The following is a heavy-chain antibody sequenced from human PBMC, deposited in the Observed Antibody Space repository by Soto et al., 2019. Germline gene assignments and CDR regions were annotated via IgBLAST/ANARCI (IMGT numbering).Heavy chain of an antibody. J-gene: IGHJ6*02. V-gene: IGHV5-51*01. D-gene: IGHD3-3*01. Sequence: GESLKISCQASGYSFTSYWIGWVRQMPGKGLEWMGIIYPGDSDTRYSPSFQGQVTTSADKSISTAYLQWSSLKASDTAMYYCARTGSITIFGVVIESYGMDVWGQGTTVTVSS. CDR1: GYSFTSYW. CDR2: IYPGDSDT. CDR3: ARTGSITIFGVVIESYGMDV.